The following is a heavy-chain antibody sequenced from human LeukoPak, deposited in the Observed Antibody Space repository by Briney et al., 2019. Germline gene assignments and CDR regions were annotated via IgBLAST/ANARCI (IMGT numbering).Heavy chain of an antibody. D-gene: IGHD3-3*01. CDR3: ARDSSGFPGY. Sequence: SETLSLTCTVSGGSISSYYWSWIRQPPGKGLEWIGYIYYSGSTNYNPSLKSRVTISVDTSKNQFSLKLSSVTAADTAVYYCARDSSGFPGYWGQGTLVTVSS. J-gene: IGHJ4*02. CDR1: GGSISSYY. CDR2: IYYSGST. V-gene: IGHV4-59*12.